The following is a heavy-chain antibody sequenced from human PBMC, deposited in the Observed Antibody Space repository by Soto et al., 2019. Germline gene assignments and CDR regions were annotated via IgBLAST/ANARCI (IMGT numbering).Heavy chain of an antibody. CDR3: ARDPGYSYGYN. V-gene: IGHV1-3*01. CDR2: INAGNGNT. Sequence: ASVKVSCKASGYTFTSYAMHWVRQAPGQRLEWMGWINAGNGNTKYSQKFQGRVTITRDTSASTAYMELSSLRSEDTAVYYCARDPGYSYGYNWGRGTLVIVSS. CDR1: GYTFTSYA. D-gene: IGHD5-18*01. J-gene: IGHJ4*02.